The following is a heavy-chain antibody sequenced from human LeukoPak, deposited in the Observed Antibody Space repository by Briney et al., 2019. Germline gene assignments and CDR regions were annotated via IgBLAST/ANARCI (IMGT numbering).Heavy chain of an antibody. D-gene: IGHD3-3*01. Sequence: SETLSLTCTVSGGSISSYYWSWIRQPAGKGLEWIGRIYTSGSTNYNPSLKSRVTMSVDTSKNQFSLKLSSVTAADTAVYYCARAEAIFGVVTSFDYWGQGTLVTVSS. J-gene: IGHJ4*02. CDR1: GGSISSYY. CDR2: IYTSGST. V-gene: IGHV4-4*07. CDR3: ARAEAIFGVVTSFDY.